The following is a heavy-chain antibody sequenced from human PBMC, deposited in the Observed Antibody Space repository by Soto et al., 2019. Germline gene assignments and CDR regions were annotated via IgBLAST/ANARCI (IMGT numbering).Heavy chain of an antibody. CDR2: IYYSGST. V-gene: IGHV4-59*08. Sequence: SETLSLTCAVSGGSISSYYWSWIRQPPGKGLEWIGYIYYSGSTNYNPSLKSRVTISVDTSKNQFSLKLSSVTAADTAVYYCARNHINWFDPWGQGTLVTVSS. J-gene: IGHJ5*02. CDR1: GGSISSYY. CDR3: ARNHINWFDP. D-gene: IGHD2-21*01.